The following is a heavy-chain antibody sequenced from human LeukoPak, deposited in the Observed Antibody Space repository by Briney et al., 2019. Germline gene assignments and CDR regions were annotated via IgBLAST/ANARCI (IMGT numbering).Heavy chain of an antibody. CDR2: INHSGST. J-gene: IGHJ4*02. V-gene: IGHV4-34*01. CDR3: ARVAVGDFDY. Sequence: SETLSLTCAVYGGSFSGYYWSWIRQPPGKGLEWIGEINHSGSTNYNPSLKSRVTISVDTSKNQFSLKLSSVTAADTAVYYCARVAVGDFDYWGQGTLVTVSS. D-gene: IGHD4-23*01. CDR1: GGSFSGYY.